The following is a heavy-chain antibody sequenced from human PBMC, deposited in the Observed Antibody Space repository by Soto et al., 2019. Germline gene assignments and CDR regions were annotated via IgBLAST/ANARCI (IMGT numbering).Heavy chain of an antibody. J-gene: IGHJ4*02. Sequence: QLQLQESGSGLVKPSQTLSLTCVVSGGSISRGDFPWTWIRQPPGKGLEWVGYIYRSGSTYYNPSLKSPVSISLDKSKNQFSLNLTSVTAADTAVYYCARGKTNYFFDLWGQGHLVTVSS. CDR2: IYRSGST. CDR1: GGSISRGDFP. V-gene: IGHV4-30-2*01. D-gene: IGHD3-10*01. CDR3: ARGKTNYFFDL.